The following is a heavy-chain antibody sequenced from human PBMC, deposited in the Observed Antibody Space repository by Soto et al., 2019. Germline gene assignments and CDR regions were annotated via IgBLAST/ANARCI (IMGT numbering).Heavy chain of an antibody. CDR3: ARVGNYYYDSSGPSAFDY. CDR2: ISSSGSTI. CDR1: GFSFSDYG. J-gene: IGHJ4*02. V-gene: IGHV3-48*04. D-gene: IGHD3-22*01. Sequence: GGSLRLSCAAAGFSFSDYGMHWVRQGPGKGLEWVSYISSSGSTIYYADSVKGRFTISRDNAKNSLYLQMTSLRAEDTAVYYCARVGNYYYDSSGPSAFDYWGQGTLVTVSS.